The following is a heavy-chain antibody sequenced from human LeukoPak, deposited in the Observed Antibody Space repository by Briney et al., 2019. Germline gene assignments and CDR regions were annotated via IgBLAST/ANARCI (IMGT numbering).Heavy chain of an antibody. CDR1: GFIFSTYG. D-gene: IGHD3-10*01. CDR2: IRYDGGNK. Sequence: GGSLRLSCAASGFIFSTYGMHWVRQAPGKGLEWVAFIRYDGGNKYYVDSVKGRFTISRDNAKNSLYLQMNSLRAEDTAVYYCARDYGYWGQGTLVTVSS. J-gene: IGHJ4*02. CDR3: ARDYGY. V-gene: IGHV3-30*02.